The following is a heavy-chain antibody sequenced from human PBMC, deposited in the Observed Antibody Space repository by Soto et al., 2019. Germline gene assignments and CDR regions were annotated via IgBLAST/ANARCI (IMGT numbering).Heavy chain of an antibody. CDR1: GFAFSSYW. J-gene: IGHJ4*02. Sequence: EVQLVESGGGLVQPGGSQRLSCEASGFAFSSYWMSWVRQAPGKGLEWVANIKKDGSETHYVDPVRGRFTISRDNAKNSLYLQMDNLGAEDTAIYYCARATYYYHGGDYFLFDYWGQGTLVPVAS. V-gene: IGHV3-7*04. CDR3: ARATYYYHGGDYFLFDY. D-gene: IGHD2-21*01. CDR2: IKKDGSET.